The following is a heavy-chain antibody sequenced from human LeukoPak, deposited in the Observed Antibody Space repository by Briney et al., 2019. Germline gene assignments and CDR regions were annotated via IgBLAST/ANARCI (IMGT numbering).Heavy chain of an antibody. CDR2: INSDGSST. Sequence: GGSLRLSCAASGFTFSSYWMHWVRQAPWKGLAWVSRINSDGSSTSYADSVKGRFTISRDNAKNTLYLQMNSLRAEDTAVYYCAELGITMIGGVWGKGTTVTISS. J-gene: IGHJ6*04. CDR3: AELGITMIGGV. D-gene: IGHD3-10*02. CDR1: GFTFSSYW. V-gene: IGHV3-74*01.